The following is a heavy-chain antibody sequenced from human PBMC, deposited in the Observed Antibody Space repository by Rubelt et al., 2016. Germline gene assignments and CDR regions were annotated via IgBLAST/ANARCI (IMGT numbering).Heavy chain of an antibody. V-gene: IGHV3-11*01. Sequence: GGGLVKPGGSLRLSCAASGFTFSDNYMSWIRQAPGKGLEWVAYISSSSNTIYYADSVKGRFTISRDNAKNSLYLQMNSLRAEDTAVYYCARVRTSTWTPDRFDYWGQGTLVTVSS. J-gene: IGHJ4*02. CDR2: ISSSSNTI. CDR1: GFTFSDNY. CDR3: ARVRTSTWTPDRFDY. D-gene: IGHD6-13*01.